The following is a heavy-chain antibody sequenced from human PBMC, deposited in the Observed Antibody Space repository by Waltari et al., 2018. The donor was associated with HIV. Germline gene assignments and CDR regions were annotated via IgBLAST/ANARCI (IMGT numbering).Heavy chain of an antibody. CDR3: AGVVVRERTGWFDP. V-gene: IGHV4-59*01. CDR1: GGSISSYY. D-gene: IGHD3-10*02. J-gene: IGHJ5*02. CDR2: IYYSGST. Sequence: QVQLQESGPGLVKPSETLSLTCTVSGGSISSYYWSWIRQPPGKGLEWIGYIYYSGSTHYNPSRKRRGHIAVDTSKNQFSLKLSSVTAADTAVYYCAGVVVRERTGWFDPWGQGTLVTVSS.